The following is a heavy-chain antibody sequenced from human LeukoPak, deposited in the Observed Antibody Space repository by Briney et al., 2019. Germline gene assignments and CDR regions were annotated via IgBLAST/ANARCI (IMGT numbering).Heavy chain of an antibody. CDR3: AGSVGATTTPFDY. CDR2: IYYSGST. D-gene: IGHD1-26*01. CDR1: GGSISSSSYY. V-gene: IGHV4-39*07. Sequence: SETLSLTCTVSGGSISSSSYYWGWIRQPPGKGLEWIGSIYYSGSTYYNPSLKSRVTISVDTSKNQFSLKLSSVTAADTAVYYCAGSVGATTTPFDYWGQGTLVTVSS. J-gene: IGHJ4*02.